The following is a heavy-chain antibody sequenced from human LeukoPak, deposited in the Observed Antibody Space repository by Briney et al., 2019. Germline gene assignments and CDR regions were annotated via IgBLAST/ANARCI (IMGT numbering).Heavy chain of an antibody. CDR3: ARTRLIVGATTGYFDY. J-gene: IGHJ4*02. CDR1: GGSISSYY. CDR2: IYTSGST. Sequence: PSETLSLTCTVSGGSISSYYWSWIRQPAGKGLEWIGRIYTSGSTNYNPSLKSRVTMSVDTSKNQFSLKLSSVTAADTAVYYCARTRLIVGATTGYFDYWGQGTLVTVSS. D-gene: IGHD1-26*01. V-gene: IGHV4-4*07.